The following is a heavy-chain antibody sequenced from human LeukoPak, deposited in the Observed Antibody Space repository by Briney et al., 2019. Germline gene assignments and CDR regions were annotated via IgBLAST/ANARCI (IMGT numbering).Heavy chain of an antibody. D-gene: IGHD3-9*01. V-gene: IGHV3-33*06. CDR1: GVTFSSYG. J-gene: IGHJ6*02. CDR2: IWYDGSNE. CDR3: AKNTIASNYYYYGMDV. Sequence: GGSLRLSCAASGVTFSSYGMHWVRQAPGKGLEWVAIIWYDGSNEYYADSVKGRFTIFRDNSKNTLYLQMNSLRAEDTAVYYCAKNTIASNYYYYGMDVWGQGTTVTVSS.